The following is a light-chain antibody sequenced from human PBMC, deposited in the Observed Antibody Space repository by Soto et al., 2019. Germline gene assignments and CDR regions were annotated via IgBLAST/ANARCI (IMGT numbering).Light chain of an antibody. CDR1: QTVGRN. CDR2: DAS. V-gene: IGKV3-11*01. J-gene: IGKJ5*01. Sequence: EIVLTQSPATLPLSPGDRVTLSCRASQTVGRNLSWDQHSPGQGPRLLVYDASNRATGIPARFSGSGSETDFTLTISSLEPEDFTVYYCQQRLHWPITFGQGTRLEIK. CDR3: QQRLHWPIT.